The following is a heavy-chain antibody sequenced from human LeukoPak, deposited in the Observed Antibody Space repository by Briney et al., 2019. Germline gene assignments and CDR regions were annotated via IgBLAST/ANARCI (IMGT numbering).Heavy chain of an antibody. J-gene: IGHJ6*04. CDR3: ASPYGSGSYYRPDYYYGMDV. Sequence: ASVTVSCKASGCTFTSYAMHWVRQAPGQRLEWMGWINAGNGNTKYSQKFQGRVTITRDTSASTAYMELSSLRSEDPAVYFCASPYGSGSYYRPDYYYGMDVWGKGTTVTVSS. V-gene: IGHV1-3*01. CDR1: GCTFTSYA. CDR2: INAGNGNT. D-gene: IGHD3-10*01.